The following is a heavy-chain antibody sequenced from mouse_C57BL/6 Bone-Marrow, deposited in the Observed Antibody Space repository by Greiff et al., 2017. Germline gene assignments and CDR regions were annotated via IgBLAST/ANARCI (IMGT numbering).Heavy chain of an antibody. V-gene: IGHV2-9-1*01. J-gene: IGHJ4*01. CDR2: IWTGGGT. CDR1: GFSLTSYA. D-gene: IGHD2-5*01. CDR3: ARSGSNFLCCYAVDY. Sequence: VKLLESGPGLVAPSQSLSITCTVSGFSLTSYAISWVRQPPGKGLEWLGVIWTGGGTNINSAPKSRLSTSKDNSKSQVILKMNSLQTDDTARYDCARSGSNFLCCYAVDYWGQGTSVTVSS.